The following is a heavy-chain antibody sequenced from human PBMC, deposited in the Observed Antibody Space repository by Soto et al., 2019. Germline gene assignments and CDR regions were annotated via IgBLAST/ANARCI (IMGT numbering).Heavy chain of an antibody. CDR2: ISSSSTTI. D-gene: IGHD6-19*01. CDR3: ARAQWPRYYYFDY. J-gene: IGHJ4*02. Sequence: GGSLRLSCAASGFTFSSHSMNWVRQAPGKGLEWVSYISSSSTTIYYADSVKGRFTISRDNAKNSLYLQMNNLRAEDTVVYYYARAQWPRYYYFDYWGQGTLVTVSS. CDR1: GFTFSSHS. V-gene: IGHV3-48*01.